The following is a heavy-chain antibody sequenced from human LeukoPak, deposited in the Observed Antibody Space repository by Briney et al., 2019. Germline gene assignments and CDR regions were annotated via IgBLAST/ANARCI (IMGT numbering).Heavy chain of an antibody. J-gene: IGHJ6*03. CDR1: GFIFSSYW. CDR2: INSDGSST. CDR3: ARVGLDNSGYSVTYYYYYMDV. Sequence: PGGSLRLSCAASGFIFSSYWMHWVRQAPGKGLVWVSRINSDGSSTSYADSVKGRFTISRDNAKNSLYLQMNSLRAEDTAVYYCARVGLDNSGYSVTYYYYYMDVWGKGTTVTISS. D-gene: IGHD3-22*01. V-gene: IGHV3-74*01.